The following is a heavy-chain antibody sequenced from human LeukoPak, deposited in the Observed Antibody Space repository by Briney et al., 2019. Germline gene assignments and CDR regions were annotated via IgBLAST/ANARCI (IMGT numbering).Heavy chain of an antibody. CDR3: AATQELYPYYFDC. Sequence: SVKVSCKASGFTFSSSGMQWVRQARGPRLEWIGWIAVGSANTNYAQKFQERVTITRDMSTSTAYMELSSLRSEDTAVYYCAATQELYPYYFDCWGQGTLVTVSS. V-gene: IGHV1-58*02. D-gene: IGHD3-10*01. J-gene: IGHJ4*02. CDR2: IAVGSANT. CDR1: GFTFSSSG.